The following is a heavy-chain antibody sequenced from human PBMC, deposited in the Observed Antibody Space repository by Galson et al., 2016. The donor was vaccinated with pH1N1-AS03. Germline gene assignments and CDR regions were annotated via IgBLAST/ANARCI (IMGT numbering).Heavy chain of an antibody. Sequence: SLRLSCAASGFTFTSYSMNWVRQAPGKGLEWVSYISSSRIMFYADTVKGRFTVSRDNAKNSLYLQMNSLRAEDTAVYYCAKESSIWSDHFDYWGQGILVTVSS. CDR1: GFTFTSYS. CDR2: ISSSRIM. V-gene: IGHV3-48*04. CDR3: AKESSIWSDHFDY. D-gene: IGHD6-13*01. J-gene: IGHJ4*02.